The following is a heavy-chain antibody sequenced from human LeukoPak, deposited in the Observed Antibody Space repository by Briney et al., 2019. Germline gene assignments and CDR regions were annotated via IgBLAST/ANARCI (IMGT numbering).Heavy chain of an antibody. Sequence: GGSLILSCAASGFTFDDYAMHWVRQAPGKGLEWVSLISGDGGSTYYADSVKGRFTISRDNSKNSLYLQMNSLRTEDTALYYCAKARYSYGWYYFDYWGQGTLVTVSS. CDR3: AKARYSYGWYYFDY. CDR2: ISGDGGST. J-gene: IGHJ4*02. CDR1: GFTFDDYA. V-gene: IGHV3-43*02. D-gene: IGHD5-18*01.